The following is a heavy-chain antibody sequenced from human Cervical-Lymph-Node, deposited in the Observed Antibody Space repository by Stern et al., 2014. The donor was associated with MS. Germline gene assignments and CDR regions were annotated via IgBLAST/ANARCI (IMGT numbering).Heavy chain of an antibody. CDR2: INAGNGNT. J-gene: IGHJ4*02. Sequence: QVQLGQSGAEVKKPGASGKVSCKASGYTFTSYAMHWVRQAPGQSLEWMGWINAGNGNTKYSQKFQGRVTITRDTSASTAYMELSSLRSEDTAVYYCARDHAQYQLPMYYFDYWGQGTLVTVSS. D-gene: IGHD2-2*01. V-gene: IGHV1-3*01. CDR1: GYTFTSYA. CDR3: ARDHAQYQLPMYYFDY.